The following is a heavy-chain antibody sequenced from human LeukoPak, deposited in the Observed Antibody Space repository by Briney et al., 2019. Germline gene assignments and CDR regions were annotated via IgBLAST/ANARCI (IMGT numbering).Heavy chain of an antibody. CDR1: ADSISSSSHH. CDR2: IYYGRTT. D-gene: IGHD5-12*01. CDR3: VRHDGRGGATMGALDS. J-gene: IGHJ4*02. V-gene: IGHV4-39*01. Sequence: SETLSLTCTVSADSISSSSHHWGWIRQSPGKGLEWIGSIYYGRTTYYNPSLNSRVTISVVTSKNQFSLQLNSVTAADTAVYYCVRHDGRGGATMGALDSWGQGSLVTVSS.